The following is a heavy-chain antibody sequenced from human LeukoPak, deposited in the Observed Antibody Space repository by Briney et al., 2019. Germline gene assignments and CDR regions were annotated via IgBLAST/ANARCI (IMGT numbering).Heavy chain of an antibody. Sequence: GGSLRLSCEASGLAFSNFAMSWVRQAPGKGLEWVSTIRGSGETTYYADSVRGRATISRDNSKNTLFLQMNSLTVADTALYYCARDLSRLGGYPTFDQWGQGTLVIVSS. CDR1: GLAFSNFA. CDR2: IRGSGETT. D-gene: IGHD5-12*01. V-gene: IGHV3-23*01. CDR3: ARDLSRLGGYPTFDQ. J-gene: IGHJ4*02.